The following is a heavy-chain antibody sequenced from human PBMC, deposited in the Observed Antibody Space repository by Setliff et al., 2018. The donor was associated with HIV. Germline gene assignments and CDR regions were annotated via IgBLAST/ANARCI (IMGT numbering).Heavy chain of an antibody. Sequence: SETLSLTCAVYGGSFSGYHWNWIRQFPGKGLEWIGEINHTGNTQYNPSLKSRVTMSEETSKNQFSLKLKSVTAADTAIYFCARGKGGLVGPAEFDYWGPGTLV. CDR3: ARGKGGLVGPAEFDY. CDR1: GGSFSGYH. J-gene: IGHJ4*02. D-gene: IGHD1-26*01. V-gene: IGHV4-34*01. CDR2: INHTGNT.